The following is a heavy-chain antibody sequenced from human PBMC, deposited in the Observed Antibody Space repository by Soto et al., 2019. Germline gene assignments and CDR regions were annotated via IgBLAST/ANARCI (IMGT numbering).Heavy chain of an antibody. D-gene: IGHD3-3*01. CDR2: VSASGGTT. J-gene: IGHJ3*01. CDR1: RFTFSNYA. V-gene: IGHV3-23*01. Sequence: GWSLRLSCAASRFTFSNYAMSLVRLAPGKGLEWVSGVSASGGTTFYADSVKGRFTISRDNSKNTLFLQMKTLRAEDTAVYYCAKHIQNYDLWSAGDAFDLWGQGTMVTVSS. CDR3: AKHIQNYDLWSAGDAFDL.